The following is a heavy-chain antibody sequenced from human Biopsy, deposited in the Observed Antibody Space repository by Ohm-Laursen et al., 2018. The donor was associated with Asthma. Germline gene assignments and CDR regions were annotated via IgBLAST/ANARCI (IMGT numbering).Heavy chain of an antibody. D-gene: IGHD1-26*01. CDR2: INPSGGST. V-gene: IGHV1-46*01. CDR3: ARAGALIVGATMGY. CDR1: GYTFTSYY. Sequence: SVKVSCNASGYTFTSYYMHWVRQAPGQGLEWMGIINPSGGSTSYAQKFQGRATMTRDTSTSTVYMELSSLRSEDTAVYYCARAGALIVGATMGYWGQGTLVTVPS. J-gene: IGHJ4*02.